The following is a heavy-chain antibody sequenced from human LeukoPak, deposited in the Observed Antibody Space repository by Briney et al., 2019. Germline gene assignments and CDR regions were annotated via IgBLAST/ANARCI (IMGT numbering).Heavy chain of an antibody. CDR2: IYYSGST. J-gene: IGHJ6*02. V-gene: IGHV4-59*01. CDR3: ARGGYCSSTSCYYYYYGMDV. D-gene: IGHD2-2*01. Sequence: PSETLSLTCTVSGGSISSYYWSWIRQPPGKGLEWIGYIYYSGSTNYNPSLKSRVTISVDTSKNQFSLKLSSVTAADTAVYYCARGGYCSSTSCYYYYYGMDVWGQGTTVTVSS. CDR1: GGSISSYY.